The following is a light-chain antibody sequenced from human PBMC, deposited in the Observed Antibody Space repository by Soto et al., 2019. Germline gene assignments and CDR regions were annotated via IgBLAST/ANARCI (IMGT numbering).Light chain of an antibody. CDR1: SSDVGGYNY. V-gene: IGLV2-14*01. CDR3: LSYDNRLSGWV. J-gene: IGLJ3*02. CDR2: EVS. Sequence: QSALTQPASVSGSPGQSITISCTGTSSDVGGYNYVSWYQQHPGKAPKLMIYEVSNRPSGVSNRFSGSKSGNTASLTISGLQAEDEADYYCLSYDNRLSGWVFGGGTKLTVL.